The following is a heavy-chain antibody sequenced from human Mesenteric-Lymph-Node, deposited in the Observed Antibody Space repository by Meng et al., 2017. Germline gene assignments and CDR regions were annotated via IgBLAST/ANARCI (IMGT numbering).Heavy chain of an antibody. CDR2: ISESGDIT. D-gene: IGHD1-26*01. V-gene: IGHV3-23*01. Sequence: GESLKIYCAASGFSLRNYAVSWVRQAPGKGLEWVSGISESGDITYYTDSVKGRFTIIRDISKNTVYLQMNSLRVEDTAVFYCAKDPGGSYFDYWGQGTRVT. J-gene: IGHJ4*02. CDR3: AKDPGGSYFDY. CDR1: GFSLRNYA.